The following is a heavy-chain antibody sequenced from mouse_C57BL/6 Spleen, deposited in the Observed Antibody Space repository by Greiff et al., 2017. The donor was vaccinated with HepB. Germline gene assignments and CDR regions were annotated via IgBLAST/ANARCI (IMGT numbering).Heavy chain of an antibody. V-gene: IGHV1-59*01. J-gene: IGHJ2*01. Sequence: VQLQQPGAELVRPGTSVKLSCKASDYTFTSYWMHWVKQRPGQGLEWIGVIDPSDSYTNYNQKFKGKATLTVDTSSSTAYMQLSSLTSEDSAVYYCARRGNIRATVVALDYWGQGTTLTVSS. D-gene: IGHD1-1*01. CDR2: IDPSDSYT. CDR3: ARRGNIRATVVALDY. CDR1: DYTFTSYW.